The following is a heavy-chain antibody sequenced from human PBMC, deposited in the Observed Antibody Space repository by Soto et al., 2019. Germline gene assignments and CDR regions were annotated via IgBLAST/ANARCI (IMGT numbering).Heavy chain of an antibody. CDR2: IGASGDIT. Sequence: GGSLRLSCAASGFSFRNFAMIWVRQAAGKGLGWVAGIGASGDITWYADSVKGRLSISRDNSKNTLYLQLNSLRFEDTAVYYCAKDDFTDRGDDYFDYWGPGTLVTVSS. V-gene: IGHV3-23*01. J-gene: IGHJ4*02. D-gene: IGHD2-21*02. CDR1: GFSFRNFA. CDR3: AKDDFTDRGDDYFDY.